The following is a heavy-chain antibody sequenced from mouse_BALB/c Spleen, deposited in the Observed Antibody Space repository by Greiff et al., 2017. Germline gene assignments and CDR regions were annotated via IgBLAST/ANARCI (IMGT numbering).Heavy chain of an antibody. J-gene: IGHJ3*01. V-gene: IGHV1-7*01. CDR1: GYTFTSYW. D-gene: IGHD2-2*01. CDR2: INPSTGYT. Sequence: VQLQQSGAELAKPGASVKMSCKASGYTFTSYWMHWVKQRPGQGLEWIGYINPSTGYTEYNQKFKDKATLTADKSFSTAYMQLSSLTSEDSAVYYCARSVYGYDGFAYWGQGTLVTVSA. CDR3: ARSVYGYDGFAY.